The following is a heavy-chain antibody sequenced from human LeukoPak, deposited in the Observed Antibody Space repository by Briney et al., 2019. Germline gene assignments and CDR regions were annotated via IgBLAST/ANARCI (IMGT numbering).Heavy chain of an antibody. Sequence: GGSLRLSCAASGFTFSSYAMHWVRQAPGKGLEWVAVISYDGSNKYYADSVKGRFTISRDNSKNTLYLQMNSLRAEDTAVYYCAKDNEITMIVVVITAFDIWGQGTMVTVSS. CDR1: GFTFSSYA. CDR3: AKDNEITMIVVVITAFDI. CDR2: ISYDGSNK. D-gene: IGHD3-22*01. V-gene: IGHV3-30-3*01. J-gene: IGHJ3*02.